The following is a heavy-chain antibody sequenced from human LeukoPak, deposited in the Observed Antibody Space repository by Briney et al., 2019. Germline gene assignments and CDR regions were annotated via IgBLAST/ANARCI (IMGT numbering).Heavy chain of an antibody. CDR1: GFTFSNYA. CDR2: ISGSGGDT. D-gene: IGHD2-21*02. V-gene: IGHV3-23*01. J-gene: IGHJ4*02. CDR3: AKVKTDILIPDS. Sequence: PGGSLRLSCAASGFTFSNYAISWVRQAPGKGLEWVSGISGSGGDTYYADSVKGRFTISRDNSKNTLYLQMNSLTSADTAVYYCAKVKTDILIPDSWGQGTLVTVSS.